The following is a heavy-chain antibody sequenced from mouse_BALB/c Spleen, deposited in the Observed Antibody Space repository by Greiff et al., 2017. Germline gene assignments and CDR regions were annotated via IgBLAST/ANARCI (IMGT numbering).Heavy chain of an antibody. CDR3: ASRGYYVPAWFAY. V-gene: IGHV2-9*02. CDR1: GFSLTSYG. J-gene: IGHJ3*01. CDR2: IWAGGST. Sequence: VKLVESGPGLVAPSQSLSITCTVSGFSLTSYGVHWVRQPPGKGLEWLGVIWAGGSTNYNSVLMSRLSISKDNSKSQVFLKMNSLQTDDTAMYYCASRGYYVPAWFAYWGQGTLVTVSA. D-gene: IGHD2-3*01.